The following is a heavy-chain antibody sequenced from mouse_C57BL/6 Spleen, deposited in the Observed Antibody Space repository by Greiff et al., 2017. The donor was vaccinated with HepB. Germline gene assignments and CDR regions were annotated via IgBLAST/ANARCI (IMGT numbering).Heavy chain of an antibody. Sequence: DVHLVESEGGLVQPGSSMKLSCTASGFTFSDYYMAWVRQVPEKGLEWVANINYDGSSTYYLDSLKSRFIISRDNAKNILYLQMSSLKSEDTATYYCAREYGNYENYFDYWGQGTTLTVAS. D-gene: IGHD2-1*01. CDR2: INYDGSST. V-gene: IGHV5-16*01. CDR1: GFTFSDYY. J-gene: IGHJ2*01. CDR3: AREYGNYENYFDY.